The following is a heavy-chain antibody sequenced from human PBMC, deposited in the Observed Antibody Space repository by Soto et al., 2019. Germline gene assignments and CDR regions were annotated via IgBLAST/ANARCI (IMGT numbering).Heavy chain of an antibody. V-gene: IGHV3-30-3*01. CDR2: ISYDGSNK. CDR1: GFTFSSYA. J-gene: IGHJ6*02. D-gene: IGHD3-10*01. CDR3: ARDLRSGLRNYYYYYGMDV. Sequence: PGGSLRLSCAASGFTFSSYAMHWVRQAPGKGLEWVAVISYDGSNKYYADSVKGRFTISRDNSKNTLYLQMNSLRAEDTAVYYRARDLRSGLRNYYYYYGMDVWGQGTTVTVSS.